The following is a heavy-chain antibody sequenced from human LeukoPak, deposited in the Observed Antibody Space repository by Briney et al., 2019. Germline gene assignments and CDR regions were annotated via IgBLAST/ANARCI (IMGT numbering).Heavy chain of an antibody. Sequence: GRSLRLSCAASGFTFSSYGMPWVRQAPGKGLEWVAVISYDGSNKYYADSVKGRFTISRDNSKNTLYLQMNSLRAEDTAVYYCAKASGSYLRNYFDYWGQGTLVTVSS. CDR1: GFTFSSYG. CDR3: AKASGSYLRNYFDY. D-gene: IGHD1-26*01. CDR2: ISYDGSNK. V-gene: IGHV3-30*18. J-gene: IGHJ4*02.